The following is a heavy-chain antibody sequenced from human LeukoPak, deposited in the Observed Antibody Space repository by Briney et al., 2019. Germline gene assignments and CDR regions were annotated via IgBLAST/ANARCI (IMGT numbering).Heavy chain of an antibody. CDR2: ISYDGSNK. D-gene: IGHD4-17*01. J-gene: IGHJ3*02. Sequence: GGSLRLSCAASGFTFSSYAMHWVRQAPGKGLEWVAVISYDGSNKYYADSVKGRFTISRDNSKNTLYLQMNSLRAEDTAVYYCAKDLDGDYAFDIWGQGTMVTVSS. V-gene: IGHV3-30*04. CDR3: AKDLDGDYAFDI. CDR1: GFTFSSYA.